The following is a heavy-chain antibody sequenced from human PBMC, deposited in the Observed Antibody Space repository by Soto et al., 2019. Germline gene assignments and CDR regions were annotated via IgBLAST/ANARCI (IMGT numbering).Heavy chain of an antibody. CDR1: GGSISSGGYY. CDR3: ARNAVYCSSTSCYRVIDY. V-gene: IGHV4-31*03. Sequence: SATLSLTCTVSGGSISSGGYYWSWIRQHPGKGLEWIGYTYYSGSTYYNPSLKSRVTISVDTSKNQFSLKLSSVTAADTAVYYCARNAVYCSSTSCYRVIDYWGQGTLVTVSS. CDR2: TYYSGST. J-gene: IGHJ4*02. D-gene: IGHD2-2*01.